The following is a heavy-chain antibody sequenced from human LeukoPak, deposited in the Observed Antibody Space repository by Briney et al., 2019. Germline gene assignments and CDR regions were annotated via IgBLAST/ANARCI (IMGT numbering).Heavy chain of an antibody. CDR2: IIHILGIA. D-gene: IGHD5-18*01. V-gene: IGHV1-69*04. J-gene: IGHJ4*02. CDR1: GGTFSSYA. Sequence: SVKVSCKASGGTFSSYAISWVRQAPGQGLEWMGRIIHILGIANYAQKFQGRVTITADKSTSTAYMELSSLRSEDTAVYYCARGERGYSYGPIDYWGQGTLVTVSS. CDR3: ARGERGYSYGPIDY.